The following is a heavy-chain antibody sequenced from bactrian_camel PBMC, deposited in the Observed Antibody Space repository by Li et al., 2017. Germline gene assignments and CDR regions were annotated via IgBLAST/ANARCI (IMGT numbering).Heavy chain of an antibody. CDR3: AASHDGRHCSGDYLVRAQERGAAY. CDR2: IDSDGTS. V-gene: IGHV3S26*01. CDR1: GYTYNRSC. Sequence: HVQLVESGGGSVQAGGSLRLSCAASGYTYNRSCMAWFRQAPGKEPEGVAGIDSDGTSRYSDPMKGRFIISRDNAKNTLYLQMNSLKPEDTAMYSCAASHDGRHCSGDYLVRAQERGAAYRGQGTQVTVS. D-gene: IGHD2*01. J-gene: IGHJ4*01.